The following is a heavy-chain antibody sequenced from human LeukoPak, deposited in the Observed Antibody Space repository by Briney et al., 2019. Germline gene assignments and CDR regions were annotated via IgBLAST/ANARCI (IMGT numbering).Heavy chain of an antibody. D-gene: IGHD2-15*01. V-gene: IGHV1-69*13. CDR2: ITPIFGTA. CDR1: GGTFRSNA. Sequence: ASVKVSCKASGGTFRSNAISWVRQAPGQGLEWMGGITPIFGTANYAQKFQGRVTITAVESMSTAYMELSSLRSEDTAVYYCARAAYVVAASFDYWGQGTLVTVSS. J-gene: IGHJ4*02. CDR3: ARAAYVVAASFDY.